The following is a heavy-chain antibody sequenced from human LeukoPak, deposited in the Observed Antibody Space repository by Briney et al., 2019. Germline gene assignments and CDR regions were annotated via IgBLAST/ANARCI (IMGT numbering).Heavy chain of an antibody. V-gene: IGHV3-9*01. D-gene: IGHD6-13*01. CDR2: ISWNSGSI. CDR3: SRLSAGFDY. Sequence: GGSLRLSCAASGFTFSSYSMHWVRQAPGKGLEWVSGISWNSGSIGYADSVKGRFTISRDNAKNSLYLQMNSLRAEDTALYYCSRLSAGFDYWGQGTLVTVSS. J-gene: IGHJ4*02. CDR1: GFTFSSYS.